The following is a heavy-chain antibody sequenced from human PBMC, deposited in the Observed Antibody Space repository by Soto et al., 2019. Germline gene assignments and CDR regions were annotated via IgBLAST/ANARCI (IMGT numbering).Heavy chain of an antibody. J-gene: IGHJ3*02. CDR3: ARGGGYCGGDCYRGAFDI. CDR1: GGSISSGGYS. V-gene: IGHV4-30-2*01. CDR2: IYHSGST. D-gene: IGHD2-21*02. Sequence: SETLSLACAVSGGSISSGGYSWSWIRQPPGKGLEWIGYIYHSGSTYYNPSLKSRVTISVDTSKNEFSLKLSSVTAADTAVYDCARGGGYCGGDCYRGAFDIWGQGTMVTVAS.